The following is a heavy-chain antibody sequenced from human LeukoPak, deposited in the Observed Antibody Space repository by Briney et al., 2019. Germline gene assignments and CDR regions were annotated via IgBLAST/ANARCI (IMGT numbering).Heavy chain of an antibody. CDR2: IYASGNT. V-gene: IGHV4-4*07. CDR1: GGSISTYY. J-gene: IGHJ6*02. CDR3: ARVVTGYYYGMDV. D-gene: IGHD4-23*01. Sequence: SETLSLTCTVSGGSISTYYWSWFRQPAGKGLEWIGRIYASGNTDYSPSLKSRVTVSVDTSKNQFSLKLSSVTAADTAVYYCARVVTGYYYGMDVWGQGTTVTVSS.